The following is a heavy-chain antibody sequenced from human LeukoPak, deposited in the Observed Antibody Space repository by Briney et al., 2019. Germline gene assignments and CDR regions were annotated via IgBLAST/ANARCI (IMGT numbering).Heavy chain of an antibody. D-gene: IGHD3-9*01. Sequence: GGSLRLSCAASGFTFSSYAMSWVRQAPGKGLEWVSAISGSGGSTYYADSVKGRFTISRDNSKNTLYLQMNSLRAEDTAVYYCARSDPSPYYDILTGSDAFDIWGQGTMVTVSS. CDR1: GFTFSSYA. CDR2: ISGSGGST. J-gene: IGHJ3*02. V-gene: IGHV3-23*01. CDR3: ARSDPSPYYDILTGSDAFDI.